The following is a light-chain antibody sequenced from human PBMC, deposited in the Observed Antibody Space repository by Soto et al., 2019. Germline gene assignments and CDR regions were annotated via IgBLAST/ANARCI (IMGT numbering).Light chain of an antibody. J-gene: IGKJ1*01. CDR3: QQSNNWPWT. CDR2: DAS. V-gene: IGKV3-15*01. CDR1: QSVSSK. Sequence: EIVLTPSPGTLSLSSVEGATLSGRASQSVSSKLAWYQQKPGQAPRLLIYDASTRATGIPARFSGSGSGTEFTLTISSLQSEDFAVYYCQQSNNWPWTFGQGTKVDIK.